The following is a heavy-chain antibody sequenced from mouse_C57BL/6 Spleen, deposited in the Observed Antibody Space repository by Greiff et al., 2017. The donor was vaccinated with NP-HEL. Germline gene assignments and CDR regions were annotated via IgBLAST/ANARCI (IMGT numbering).Heavy chain of an antibody. D-gene: IGHD1-1*01. J-gene: IGHJ3*01. V-gene: IGHV1-82*01. CDR2: IYPGDGDT. CDR3: ARDGRSQAWLAY. Sequence: VQLQQSGPELVKPGASVKISCKASGYAFSSSWMNWVKQRPGKGLEWIGRIYPGDGDTNYNGKFTGKATLTADKSSSTAYMQLSSLTSEDSAVYFCARDGRSQAWLAYWGQGTLVTVSA. CDR1: GYAFSSSW.